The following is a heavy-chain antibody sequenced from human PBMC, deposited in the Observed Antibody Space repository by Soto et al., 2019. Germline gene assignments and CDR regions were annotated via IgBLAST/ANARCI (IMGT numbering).Heavy chain of an antibody. CDR3: AKESLRRRITIFGVVISEYYFDY. D-gene: IGHD3-3*01. J-gene: IGHJ4*02. V-gene: IGHV3-30*18. CDR2: ISYDGSNK. CDR1: GFTFSSYG. Sequence: GGSLRLSCAASGFTFSSYGMHWVRQAPGKGLEWVAVISYDGSNKYYADSVKGRFTISRDNSKNTLYLQMNSLRAVDTVVYYCAKESLRRRITIFGVVISEYYFDYWGQGTLVTVSS.